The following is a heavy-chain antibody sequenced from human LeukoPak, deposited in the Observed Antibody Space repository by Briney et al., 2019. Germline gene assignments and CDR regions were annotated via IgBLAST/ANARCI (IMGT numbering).Heavy chain of an antibody. V-gene: IGHV3-30-3*01. CDR3: AKGGDYGSGTYPL. J-gene: IGHJ4*02. CDR2: ISYDGSNK. D-gene: IGHD3-10*01. Sequence: PGRSLRLSCAASGFTFSSYAMHWVRQAPGKGLEWVAVISYDGSNKYYADSVKGRFTISRDNSKNTLYLQMNSLRAEDTAVYYCAKGGDYGSGTYPLWGQGTLVTVSS. CDR1: GFTFSSYA.